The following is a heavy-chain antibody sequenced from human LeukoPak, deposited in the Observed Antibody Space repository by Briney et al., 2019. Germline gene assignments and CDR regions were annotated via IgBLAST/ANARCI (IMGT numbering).Heavy chain of an antibody. CDR2: IKSKTDGGTT. V-gene: IGHV3-15*01. CDR1: EFTFIKAW. Sequence: GGSLRLSCAVSEFTFIKAWMSRVRQAPGKGLEWVGHIKSKTDGGTTDYAAPVKGRFTISRDDSKNTLYLQMNNLKTEDTAVYYCTTIGIWFGELFGFDYWGQGALVTVSS. J-gene: IGHJ4*02. D-gene: IGHD3-10*01. CDR3: TTIGIWFGELFGFDY.